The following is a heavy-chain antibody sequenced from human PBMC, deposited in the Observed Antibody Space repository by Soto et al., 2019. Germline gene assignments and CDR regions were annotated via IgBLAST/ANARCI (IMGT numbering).Heavy chain of an antibody. Sequence: QVQLVQSGAEVKKPECSVTVSCKDPGGTFSTYAISWVREAPGQGLEWMGGIIPMFGTANYAQRFQDRVTITADESTNTVYMELSSLRSEDTAVYFCASGIQLWLRRINNGYSGWGQGTLVTVSS. V-gene: IGHV1-69*12. CDR3: ASGIQLWLRRINNGYSG. CDR1: GGTFSTYA. CDR2: IIPMFGTA. D-gene: IGHD5-18*01. J-gene: IGHJ4*02.